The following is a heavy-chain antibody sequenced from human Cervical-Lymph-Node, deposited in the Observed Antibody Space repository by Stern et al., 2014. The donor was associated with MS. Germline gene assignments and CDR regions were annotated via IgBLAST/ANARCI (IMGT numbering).Heavy chain of an antibody. V-gene: IGHV1-69*01. Sequence: QVQLMQSGAEVKKPGSSVTISCKASGGTFRTYSYTWVRQAPGQGLEWVGGITPMFGAPNYAPKFPERVTINAKQSTTTAYLELTSLRPEDTAVYFCARRIPPSIDHWGQGTLVTVSS. J-gene: IGHJ4*02. CDR3: ARRIPPSIDH. CDR2: ITPMFGAP. CDR1: GGTFRTYS. D-gene: IGHD2-2*02.